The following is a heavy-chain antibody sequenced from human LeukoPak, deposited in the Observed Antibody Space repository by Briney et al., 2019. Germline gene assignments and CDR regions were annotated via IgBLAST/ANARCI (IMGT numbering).Heavy chain of an antibody. CDR1: GGSISSGSYY. Sequence: SETLSLTCTVSGGSISSGSYYWSWIRQPAGKGLEWIGRIYTSGSTNYNPSLKSRVTISVDTSKNQFSLKLSSVTAADTAVYYRASGEAHYSNSDYYYYMDVWGKGTTVTVSS. D-gene: IGHD4-11*01. CDR2: IYTSGST. J-gene: IGHJ6*03. V-gene: IGHV4-61*02. CDR3: ASGEAHYSNSDYYYYMDV.